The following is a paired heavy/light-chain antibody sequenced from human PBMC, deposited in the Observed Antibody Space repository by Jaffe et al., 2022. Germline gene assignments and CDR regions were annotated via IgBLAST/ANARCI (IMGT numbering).Heavy chain of an antibody. V-gene: IGHV2-5*02. D-gene: IGHD3-22*01. CDR3: AHRLGYYDNSGYWRYYFDY. J-gene: IGHJ4*02. CDR2: IYWDDDA. CDR1: GFSLSTSGVG. Sequence: QITLKESGPTLVKPTQTLTLTCTFSGFSLSTSGVGVGWIRQPPGKALEWLALIYWDDDARYNPSLKSRLTITKDTSKNQVVLTMTNMDPVDTATYYCAHRLGYYDNSGYWRYYFDYWGQGTLVTVSS.
Light chain of an antibody. CDR2: SNN. V-gene: IGLV1-44*01. J-gene: IGLJ3*02. CDR3: AAWDDSLNGHWV. CDR1: SSSIGTNA. Sequence: QSVLTQPPSASGTPGQRVTISCSGSSSSIGTNAIHWYQQFPGTAPKLLIHSNNQRPSGVPDRFSGSKSGTSASLAISGLQSEDEADYYCAAWDDSLNGHWVFGGGTKLTVL.